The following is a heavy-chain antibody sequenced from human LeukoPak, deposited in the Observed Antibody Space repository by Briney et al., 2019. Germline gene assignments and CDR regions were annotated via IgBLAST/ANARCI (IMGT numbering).Heavy chain of an antibody. D-gene: IGHD3-3*01. V-gene: IGHV3-48*01. Sequence: GGSLRLSCAASGFTFTMFSMNWLRQAPGKGLEWIAFIRGRSDTTYYADSVQGRFTISRDNAEDSVYLQMNSLRVEDTAVYYCARTYDFGIGPPGDAFDNWGQGTLVTVSS. CDR2: IRGRSDTT. CDR3: ARTYDFGIGPPGDAFDN. CDR1: GFTFTMFS. J-gene: IGHJ3*02.